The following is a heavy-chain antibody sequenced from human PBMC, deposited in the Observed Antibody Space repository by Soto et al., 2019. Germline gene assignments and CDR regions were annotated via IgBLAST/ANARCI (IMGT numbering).Heavy chain of an antibody. J-gene: IGHJ4*02. CDR2: IYHSGST. CDR1: GCSISSGGYS. D-gene: IGHD1-20*01. Sequence: SETLSLPCTVSGCSISSGGYSWSWIRQPPGKGLEWIGYIYHSGSTYYNPSLKSRVTISVDRSKNQFSLKLSSVTAADTAVYYCARDNSGFDYWGQGTLVTVSS. V-gene: IGHV4-30-2*01. CDR3: ARDNSGFDY.